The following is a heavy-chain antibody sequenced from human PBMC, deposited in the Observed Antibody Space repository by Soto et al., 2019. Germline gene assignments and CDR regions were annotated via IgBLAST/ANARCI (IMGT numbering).Heavy chain of an antibody. D-gene: IGHD4-17*01. Sequence: SETLSLTCTVSGGSISSSSYYWGWIRQPPGKGLEWIGSIYYSGSTYYNPSLKSRVTISVDTSKNQFSLKLSSVTAADTAVYYCARHPTTTDAFDIWGQGTMVTVSS. J-gene: IGHJ3*02. CDR1: GGSISSSSYY. CDR2: IYYSGST. V-gene: IGHV4-39*01. CDR3: ARHPTTTDAFDI.